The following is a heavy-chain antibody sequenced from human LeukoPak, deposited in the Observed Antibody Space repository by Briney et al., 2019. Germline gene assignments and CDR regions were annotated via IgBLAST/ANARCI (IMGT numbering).Heavy chain of an antibody. CDR1: GGSFSGYY. Sequence: SETLSLTCAVYGGSFSGYYWSWIRQPPGKGLEWIGEINHSGSTNYNPSLKGRVTISVDTSKNQFSLKLSSVTAADTAVYYCARGAMVRGALDYWGQGTLVTVSS. CDR2: INHSGST. CDR3: ARGAMVRGALDY. V-gene: IGHV4-34*01. D-gene: IGHD3-10*01. J-gene: IGHJ4*02.